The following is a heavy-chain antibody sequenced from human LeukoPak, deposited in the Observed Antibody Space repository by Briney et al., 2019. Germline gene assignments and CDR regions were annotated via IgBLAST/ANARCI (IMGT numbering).Heavy chain of an antibody. D-gene: IGHD3-10*01. V-gene: IGHV3-7*01. Sequence: PGGSLRLSCAASGFTSSSYWMSWVRQAPGKGLEWVANIKQDGSEEYYVDSVKGRFTISRDNAKNSLYLQMNSLRAEDTAVYYCARETELWFGDNYMDVWGKGTTVTVSS. J-gene: IGHJ6*03. CDR3: ARETELWFGDNYMDV. CDR1: GFTSSSYW. CDR2: IKQDGSEE.